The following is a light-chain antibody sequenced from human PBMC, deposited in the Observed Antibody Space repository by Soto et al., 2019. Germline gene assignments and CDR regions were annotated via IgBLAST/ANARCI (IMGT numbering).Light chain of an antibody. Sequence: GDRVTITCRASQSIGSWLAWYQQKPGKAPNLLIYAASSLQSGVPSRFSGSGSGTEFTLTISSLQPDDFATYYCQHYNSYSEAFGQGTKVDIK. CDR1: QSIGSW. V-gene: IGKV1-5*01. CDR3: QHYNSYSEA. J-gene: IGKJ1*01. CDR2: AAS.